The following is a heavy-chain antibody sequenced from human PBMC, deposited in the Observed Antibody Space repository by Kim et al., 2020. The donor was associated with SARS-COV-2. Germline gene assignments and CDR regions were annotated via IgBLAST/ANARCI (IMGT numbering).Heavy chain of an antibody. J-gene: IGHJ4*02. V-gene: IGHV3-48*02. CDR1: GFTFSTYS. CDR3: ARPSFDY. CDR2: ISSSSSSTI. Sequence: GGSLRLSCAASGFTFSTYSMNWVRQAPGKGLEWVSYISSSSSSTIYYADSVKGRFTISRDNAKNSLYLQMNSLRDEDTAVYYCARPSFDYWGQGTLVTVSS.